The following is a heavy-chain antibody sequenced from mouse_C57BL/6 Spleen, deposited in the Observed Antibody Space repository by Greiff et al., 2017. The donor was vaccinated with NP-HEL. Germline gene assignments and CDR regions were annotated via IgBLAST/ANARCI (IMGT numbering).Heavy chain of an antibody. Sequence: EVQLQQSGPELVKPGASVKIPCKASGYTFTDYNMDWVKQSHGKSLEWIGDINPNNGGTIYNQKFKGKATLTVDKSSSTAYMELRSLTSEDTAVYYCARWDDYDTGKGYYYAMDYWGQGTSVTVSS. CDR3: ARWDDYDTGKGYYYAMDY. J-gene: IGHJ4*01. CDR2: INPNNGGT. CDR1: GYTFTDYN. V-gene: IGHV1-18*01. D-gene: IGHD2-4*01.